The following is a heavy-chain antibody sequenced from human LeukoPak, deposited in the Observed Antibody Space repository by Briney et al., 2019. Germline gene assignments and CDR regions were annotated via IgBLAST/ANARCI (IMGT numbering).Heavy chain of an antibody. CDR2: ISSSSTI. J-gene: IGHJ5*02. CDR1: GFTFSSYS. CDR3: ARGTYSGSYMSDNWFDP. Sequence: GGSLRLSCAASGFTFSSYSMNWVRQAPGKGLEWVSYISSSSTIYYADSVKGRFTISRDNAKNSLYLQMNSLRAEDTAVYYCARGTYSGSYMSDNWFDPWGQGTLVTVSS. D-gene: IGHD1-26*01. V-gene: IGHV3-48*01.